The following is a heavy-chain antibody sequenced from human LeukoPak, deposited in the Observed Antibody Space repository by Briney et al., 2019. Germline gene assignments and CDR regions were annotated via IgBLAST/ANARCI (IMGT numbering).Heavy chain of an antibody. CDR2: IGVFNGNR. CDR3: GRDWDWHVQF. V-gene: IGHV1-18*01. CDR1: GYTFSRYG. J-gene: IGHJ4*02. D-gene: IGHD1-26*01. Sequence: GASVEVSCKTPGYTFSRYGLSWVRQAPGQGLEWIGWIGVFNGNRNYAKSVQGRITLTADTSTNTTYMELRSLTSDDTAVYFCGRDWDWHVQFWGQGTLITVSS.